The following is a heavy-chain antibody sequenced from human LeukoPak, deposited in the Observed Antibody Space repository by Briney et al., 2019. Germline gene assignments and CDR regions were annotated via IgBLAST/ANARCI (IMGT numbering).Heavy chain of an antibody. Sequence: EASVKVSCKASGGTFSSYAISWVRQAPGQGLEWMGGIIPIFGTANYAQKFQGRVTITADESTSTAYMELSSLRSEDTAVYYCARYTRNYYGSGSYEYYFDYWGQGTLVTVSS. V-gene: IGHV1-69*13. D-gene: IGHD3-10*01. CDR1: GGTFSSYA. CDR3: ARYTRNYYGSGSYEYYFDY. CDR2: IIPIFGTA. J-gene: IGHJ4*02.